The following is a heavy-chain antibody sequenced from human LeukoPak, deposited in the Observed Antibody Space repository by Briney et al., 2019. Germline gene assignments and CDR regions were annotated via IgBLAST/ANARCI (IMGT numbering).Heavy chain of an antibody. CDR3: ARDESITGTTDY. CDR1: GFTFDDYG. V-gene: IGHV3-48*02. CDR2: ISSSSTI. D-gene: IGHD1-20*01. J-gene: IGHJ4*02. Sequence: GGSLRLSCAASGFTFDDYGMSWVRQAPGKGLEWVSYISSSSTIYYADSVKGRFTISRDNAKNSLYLQMNSLRDEDTAVYYCARDESITGTTDYWGQGTLVTVSS.